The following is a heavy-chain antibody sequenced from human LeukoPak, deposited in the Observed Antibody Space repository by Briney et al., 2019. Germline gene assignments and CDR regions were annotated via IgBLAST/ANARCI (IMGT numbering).Heavy chain of an antibody. V-gene: IGHV3-7*01. CDR3: ARTGYCSSTSCYGTFDY. J-gene: IGHJ4*02. Sequence: GGCLRLSSAATGFTCSSYRMSWVRQAPGKGLEWVANIKQDGSEKYYVDSVKGRFTNYRDNANNSLYLQMNSLRAEDTAVYYCARTGYCSSTSCYGTFDYWGEGTLVTVSS. D-gene: IGHD2-2*01. CDR2: IKQDGSEK. CDR1: GFTCSSYR.